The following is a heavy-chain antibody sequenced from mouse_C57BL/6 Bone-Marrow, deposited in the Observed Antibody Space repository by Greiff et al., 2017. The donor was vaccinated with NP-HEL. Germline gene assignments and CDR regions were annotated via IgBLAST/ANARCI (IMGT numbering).Heavy chain of an antibody. Sequence: QVQLQQPGAELVRPGSSVKLSCKASGYTFTSYWMHWVKQRPIQGLEWIGNIDPSDSETHYNQKFKDKATLTVDKSSSTAYMQLSSLTSEDSAVYYCAREGWAYWYFDVWGTGTTVTVSS. V-gene: IGHV1-52*01. D-gene: IGHD3-3*01. CDR3: AREGWAYWYFDV. CDR1: GYTFTSYW. CDR2: IDPSDSET. J-gene: IGHJ1*03.